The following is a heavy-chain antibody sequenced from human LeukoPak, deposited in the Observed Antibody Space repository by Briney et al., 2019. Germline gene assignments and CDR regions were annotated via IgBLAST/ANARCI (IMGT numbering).Heavy chain of an antibody. CDR3: ARNGAPRI. Sequence: GGSLRLSCVVSGFTFTTYWMSWVRQAPGKGLEWVAQIKEDGSEKYYVDSVKGLFTISRENAKNSLYLQMNSLRGEDTAVYYCARNGAPRIWGQGTMVTVSS. V-gene: IGHV3-7*03. CDR1: GFTFTTYW. D-gene: IGHD2-8*01. J-gene: IGHJ3*02. CDR2: IKEDGSEK.